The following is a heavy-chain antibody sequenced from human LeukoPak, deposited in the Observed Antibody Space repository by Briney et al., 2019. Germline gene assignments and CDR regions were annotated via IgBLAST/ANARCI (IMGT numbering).Heavy chain of an antibody. CDR2: IRRDGTCI. CDR3: ASGGPTRGSLAY. Sequence: PGASLRLSCAASPFGFSNFGMYWVRQTPDKGLEWVAYIRRDGTCINYLDSVKGRFSISRDNSKTTVWLQMHSLRVEDTALYYCASGGPTRGSLAYWGQGTLVTVSS. J-gene: IGHJ4*02. D-gene: IGHD1-26*01. CDR1: PFGFSNFG. V-gene: IGHV3-30*02.